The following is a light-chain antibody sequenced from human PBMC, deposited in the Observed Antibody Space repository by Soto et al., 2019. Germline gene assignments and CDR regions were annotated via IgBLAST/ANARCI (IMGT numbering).Light chain of an antibody. Sequence: QSVLTQPASVSGSPGQSITISCTGTNSDVGYDYVSWYQQHPGKAPTLIIYEVSNRPSGVSNRFSGSKSGNTASLTISGLQAEDDADYYCSSYTSSSTYVFGTGTKATVL. CDR2: EVS. V-gene: IGLV2-14*01. CDR1: NSDVGYDY. J-gene: IGLJ1*01. CDR3: SSYTSSSTYV.